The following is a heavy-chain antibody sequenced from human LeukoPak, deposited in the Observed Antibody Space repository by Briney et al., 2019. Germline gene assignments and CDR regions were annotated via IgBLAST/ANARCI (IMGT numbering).Heavy chain of an antibody. Sequence: PGGSLRLSCTASGFSVSHNYMNWVRQAPGKGLEWVALIYSGGNTHYADSVKGRFTISRDNSKNTLYLQMNSLRTEDTAVYYCARDPIAAAPDYFDYWGQGTLVTVSS. J-gene: IGHJ4*02. CDR1: GFSVSHNY. CDR2: IYSGGNT. V-gene: IGHV3-66*02. CDR3: ARDPIAAAPDYFDY. D-gene: IGHD6-6*01.